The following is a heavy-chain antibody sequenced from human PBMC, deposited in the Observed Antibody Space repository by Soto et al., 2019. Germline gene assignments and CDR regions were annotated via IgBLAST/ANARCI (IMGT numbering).Heavy chain of an antibody. CDR2: VNIYRGTT. D-gene: IGHD5-18*01. CDR3: ARERGGYSDGDS. V-gene: IGHV1-18*01. J-gene: IGHJ4*02. Sequence: QVQLVQSGAEVRKPGASVKVSCKASGYTFTDYGISWVRQTPGQGLQWMGWVNIYRGTTNYAQKFQDRVTMTTDTSTSTAYLALRSLRSDDTAVYSWARERGGYSDGDSWGQGTLVTVSS. CDR1: GYTFTDYG.